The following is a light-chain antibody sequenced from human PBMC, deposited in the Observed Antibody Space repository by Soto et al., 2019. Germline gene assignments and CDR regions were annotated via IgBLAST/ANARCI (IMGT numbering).Light chain of an antibody. V-gene: IGLV1-44*01. Sequence: QRVLSQPPSAYVTRGQRVTISCSGGSSNIGTTAVNWYQQLPGTAPKLLIYNNNQRPSGVPDRFSGSKSGTSASLAISGLQSEDEADYYCTAWDDSLNGYDFGTGTKVTVL. J-gene: IGLJ1*01. CDR3: TAWDDSLNGYD. CDR1: SSNIGTTA. CDR2: NNN.